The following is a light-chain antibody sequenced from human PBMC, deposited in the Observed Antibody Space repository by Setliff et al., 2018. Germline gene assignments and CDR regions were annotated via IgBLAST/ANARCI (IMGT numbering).Light chain of an antibody. Sequence: YELTQPPSESVAPGKTARITCGGHNIGDKSVHWYQQKPVQAPVLVVYDDSDRPSGIPGRFSGSNSGNTATLTISRVEAGDEADYYCQVWDPASDHRVFGTGTKVTVL. CDR1: NIGDKS. CDR2: DDS. J-gene: IGLJ1*01. V-gene: IGLV3-21*03. CDR3: QVWDPASDHRV.